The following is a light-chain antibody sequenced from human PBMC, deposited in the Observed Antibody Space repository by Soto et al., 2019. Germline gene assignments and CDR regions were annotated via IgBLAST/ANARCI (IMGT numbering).Light chain of an antibody. J-gene: IGKJ1*01. CDR2: DTS. CDR1: QTINNY. Sequence: DIQMTQSPSSLSASVGDRVTITCRSSQTINNYLNWYEQRPGRAPKLLIYDTSSLQSGVPSIFSGSGSGTVFALTISSLQPGDLATCYCQQGVYAPPWTFGQGTKVELK. V-gene: IGKV1-39*01. CDR3: QQGVYAPPWT.